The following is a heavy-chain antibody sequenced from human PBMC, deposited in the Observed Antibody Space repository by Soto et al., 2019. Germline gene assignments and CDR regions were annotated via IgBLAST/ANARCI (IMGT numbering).Heavy chain of an antibody. J-gene: IGHJ4*02. V-gene: IGHV4-31*11. D-gene: IGHD2-21*02. CDR1: GASIKTGGYY. CDR2: IYSSGTT. Sequence: QVQLQESGPGLVKPSQTLSLTCAVSGASIKTGGYYWTWIRQHPTKGLEWIGYIYSSGTTWYNPSLKSRVVMSVDLSQNQFSLNLTSVTAADTAVYFCAANHDFDFYHFDSWGQGTPVNVSS. CDR3: AANHDFDFYHFDS.